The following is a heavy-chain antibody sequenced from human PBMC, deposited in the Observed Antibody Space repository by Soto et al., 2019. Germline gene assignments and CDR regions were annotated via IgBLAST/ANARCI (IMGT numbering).Heavy chain of an antibody. J-gene: IGHJ5*01. V-gene: IGHV3-9*01. CDR3: GKSQGVLGVGHWFDS. CDR2: ISWNSNRI. Sequence: EVQLVESGGGLVQPGRSLRLSCVASGFTFDDYAMHWVRQAPGKGLEWVSGISWNSNRIDYAASVKGRFTTSRDNARNSRYLQMNSLRADDTAGDFCGKSQGVLGVGHWFDSWGHGTLVTVSS. CDR1: GFTFDDYA. D-gene: IGHD3-10*01.